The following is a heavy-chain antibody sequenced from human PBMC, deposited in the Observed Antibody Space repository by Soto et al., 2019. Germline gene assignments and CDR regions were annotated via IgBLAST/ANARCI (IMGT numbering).Heavy chain of an antibody. CDR3: ARLNDFWSRYCYGMDV. Sequence: QLQLQESGPGLVKPSETLSLTCTVSGGSISSSSYYWGWIRQPPGKGLEWIGSIYYSGSTYYNPSLKSRVTLSVTTSKNQFSLELTSVTAADTAVYYCARLNDFWSRYCYGMDVWGQGPTVTVSS. CDR2: IYYSGST. CDR1: GGSISSSSYY. V-gene: IGHV4-39*01. D-gene: IGHD3-3*01. J-gene: IGHJ6*02.